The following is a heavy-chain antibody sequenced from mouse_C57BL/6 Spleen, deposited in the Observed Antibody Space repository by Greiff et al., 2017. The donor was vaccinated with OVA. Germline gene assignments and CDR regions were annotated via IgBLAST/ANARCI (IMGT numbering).Heavy chain of an antibody. Sequence: QVQLQQSGPELVKPGASVKISCKASGYAFSSSWMNWVKQRPGKGLEWIGRIYPGDGDTNYNGKFKGKATLTADKSSSTAYMQLSSLTSEDSAVYFCAREGGLLWFAYWGQGTLVTVSA. J-gene: IGHJ3*01. D-gene: IGHD2-3*01. CDR3: AREGGLLWFAY. CDR1: GYAFSSSW. CDR2: IYPGDGDT. V-gene: IGHV1-82*01.